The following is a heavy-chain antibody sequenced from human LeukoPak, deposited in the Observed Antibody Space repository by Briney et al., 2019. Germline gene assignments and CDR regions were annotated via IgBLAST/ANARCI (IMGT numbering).Heavy chain of an antibody. J-gene: IGHJ4*02. D-gene: IGHD5-18*01. Sequence: GGSLRLSCAASGFTFSNYYMSWVRQAPGKGLEWVAQIKKDGSEKYYVDSVMGRFTISRDDTKNSLYLQMNSLRAEDTAVYYCARDWRDAYSAVFDYWGQGTLVTASS. CDR1: GFTFSNYY. CDR2: IKKDGSEK. V-gene: IGHV3-7*01. CDR3: ARDWRDAYSAVFDY.